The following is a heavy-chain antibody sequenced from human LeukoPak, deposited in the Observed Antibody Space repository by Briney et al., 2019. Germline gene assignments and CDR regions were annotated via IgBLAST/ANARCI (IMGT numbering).Heavy chain of an antibody. CDR1: GFTFSDYN. CDR3: ARRLDY. CDR2: ISRSGSTK. Sequence: GGSLRLSCAASGFTFSDYNMRWIRQAPGKGLEWVSSISRSGSTKYYADSVKGRFTISRDNAKNSLYLQMNSLRAEDTAVYYCARRLDYWGQGTLVTVSS. J-gene: IGHJ4*02. V-gene: IGHV3-11*04.